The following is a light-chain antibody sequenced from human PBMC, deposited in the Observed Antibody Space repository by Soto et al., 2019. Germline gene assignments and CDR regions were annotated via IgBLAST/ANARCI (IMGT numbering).Light chain of an antibody. CDR2: ATS. J-gene: IGKJ5*01. CDR1: QSVSSSY. CDR3: QQYGSSPIT. V-gene: IGKV3-20*01. Sequence: EIVLTQSPGTLSLSPGERATLCCRASQSVSSSYLAWYQQKPGQAPSLLIYATSSRATGIPDRFSGSGSGTDFSLTISRLEPEDFAVYYCQQYGSSPITFGQGTRLEIK.